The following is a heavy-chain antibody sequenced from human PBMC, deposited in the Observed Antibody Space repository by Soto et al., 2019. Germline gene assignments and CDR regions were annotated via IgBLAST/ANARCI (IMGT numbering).Heavy chain of an antibody. CDR1: GLTFSIYG. D-gene: IGHD3-22*01. CDR3: AKDLVVGGWYFDL. V-gene: IGHV3-30*18. J-gene: IGHJ2*01. Sequence: QVQLVESGGGVVQPGRSLRLACAASGLTFSIYGMDCVRQATGKGLEWVAVISYDGSNKYYADSVKGRFTISRDNSKNTLYLQMNSLRAEDTAVYYCAKDLVVGGWYFDLWGRGTLVTVSS. CDR2: ISYDGSNK.